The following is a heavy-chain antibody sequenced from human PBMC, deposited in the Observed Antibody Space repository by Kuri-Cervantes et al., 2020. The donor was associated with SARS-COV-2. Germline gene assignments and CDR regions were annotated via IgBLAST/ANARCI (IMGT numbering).Heavy chain of an antibody. CDR2: ISGSGGST. Sequence: GESLKISCAASGFTFSSYAMSWVRQAPGKGLEWVSAISGSGGSTYYADSVKGRFTISRDNSKNTLYLQMNSLRAEDTALYYCARDRSQSSENAFDIWGQGTVVTVSS. CDR3: ARDRSQSSENAFDI. CDR1: GFTFSSYA. D-gene: IGHD6-25*01. J-gene: IGHJ3*02. V-gene: IGHV3-23*01.